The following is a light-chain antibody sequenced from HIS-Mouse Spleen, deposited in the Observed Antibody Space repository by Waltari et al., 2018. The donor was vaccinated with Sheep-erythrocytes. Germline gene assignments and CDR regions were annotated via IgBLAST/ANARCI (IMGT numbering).Light chain of an antibody. CDR1: SCDFGSYNL. CDR2: EGS. V-gene: IGLV2-23*01. CDR3: CSYAGSSTPWV. Sequence: QSALTQPASVSGSPGQSITISCTGTSCDFGSYNLVPWYQQHPGKAPKLMIYEGSKRPSGVSNRFSGSKSGNTASLTISGLQAEDEADYYCCSYAGSSTPWVFGGGTKLTVL. J-gene: IGLJ3*02.